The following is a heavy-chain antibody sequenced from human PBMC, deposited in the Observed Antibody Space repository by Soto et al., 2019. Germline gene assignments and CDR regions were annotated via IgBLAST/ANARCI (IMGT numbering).Heavy chain of an antibody. CDR2: IATYNNNR. D-gene: IGHD3-10*01. CDR1: GDTFTNFG. V-gene: IGHV1-18*01. J-gene: IGHJ5*02. Sequence: HLVQSGPEVKKPGASITVSCKTSGDTFTNFGLSWVRQAPGQGLEWMGWIATYNNNRNYAQKFQGRLTLTTDTSTSTAYMELKNLGYDDTAVYYCARVVRGVVNWFDPWGQGTLVTVSS. CDR3: ARVVRGVVNWFDP.